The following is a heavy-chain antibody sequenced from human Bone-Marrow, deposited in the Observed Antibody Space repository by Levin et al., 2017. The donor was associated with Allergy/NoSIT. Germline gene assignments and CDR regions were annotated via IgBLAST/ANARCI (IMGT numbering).Heavy chain of an antibody. Sequence: SGPTLVKPTQTLTLTCTFSGFSLSTSGVGVGWIRQPPGKALEWLALIYWDDDKRYSPSLKSRLTITKDTSKNQVVLTMTNMDPVDTATYYCAHSIIAAAGLAGAAHFDYWGQRTLVTVSS. D-gene: IGHD6-13*01. CDR3: AHSIIAAAGLAGAAHFDY. J-gene: IGHJ4*02. V-gene: IGHV2-5*02. CDR2: IYWDDDK. CDR1: GFSLSTSGVG.